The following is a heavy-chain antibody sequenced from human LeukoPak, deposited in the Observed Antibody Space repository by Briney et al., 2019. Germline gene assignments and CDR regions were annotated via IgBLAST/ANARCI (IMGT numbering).Heavy chain of an antibody. CDR3: ARSSVSGTYSGGY. CDR1: GGSISSYY. J-gene: IGHJ4*02. V-gene: IGHV4-59*08. D-gene: IGHD3-10*01. CDR2: IYYSGTT. Sequence: SETLSLTCTVSGGSISSYYWSWIRQPPGKGLEWIGYIYYSGTTNHNPSLKSRVTISADTSKNQFSLKLTSVTAADAAVYYCARSSVSGTYSGGYWGQGTLVTVSS.